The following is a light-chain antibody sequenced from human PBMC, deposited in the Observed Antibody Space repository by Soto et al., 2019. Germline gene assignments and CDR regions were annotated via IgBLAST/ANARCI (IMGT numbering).Light chain of an antibody. V-gene: IGKV4-1*01. Sequence: DIVLTQSPDSLAVSLGERATINCKSSQTVLYSSNNKKYLAWYQHKPGQPPKLLIYWASTRESGVPDRFSGSGSGTDFTLTISSLQAEDVAVYYCQQYYSTPPTFGQGTKVEIK. J-gene: IGKJ1*01. CDR3: QQYYSTPPT. CDR1: QTVLYSSNNKKY. CDR2: WAS.